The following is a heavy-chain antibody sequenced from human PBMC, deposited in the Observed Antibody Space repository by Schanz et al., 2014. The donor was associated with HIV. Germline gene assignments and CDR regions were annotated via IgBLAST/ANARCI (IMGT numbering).Heavy chain of an antibody. J-gene: IGHJ6*02. CDR2: IKRDGSDK. D-gene: IGHD2-21*02. V-gene: IGHV3-7*03. CDR1: GFTFENYW. Sequence: EVQLVESGGGLVQPGGSLRLSCATSGFTFENYWMSWVRQAPGEGLEWVANIKRDGSDKYYLDSVKGRFTISRDNAKNSLSLQVNSLRADDTAVYFCAKDLAFNPRDEHFAMDVWGQGTTVIVSS. CDR3: AKDLAFNPRDEHFAMDV.